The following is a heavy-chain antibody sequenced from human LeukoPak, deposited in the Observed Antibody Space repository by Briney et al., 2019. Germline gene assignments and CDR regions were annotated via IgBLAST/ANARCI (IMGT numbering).Heavy chain of an antibody. V-gene: IGHV3-33*01. CDR1: GFTFSSYG. CDR2: IWSDGGTK. J-gene: IGHJ4*02. Sequence: PGRSLRLSCAASGFTFSSYGMHWVRQAPGKGLEWVAVIWSDGGTKYYADSVKGRFTISRDNSKNTLYLQMNSLRAEDTAVYFCARGPQSAAAGIFDYWGQGTLLTVSS. D-gene: IGHD6-13*01. CDR3: ARGPQSAAAGIFDY.